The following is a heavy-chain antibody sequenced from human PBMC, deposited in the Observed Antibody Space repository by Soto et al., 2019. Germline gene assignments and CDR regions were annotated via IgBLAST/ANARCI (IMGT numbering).Heavy chain of an antibody. D-gene: IGHD3-10*01. V-gene: IGHV4-34*01. CDR1: GGSFSGYY. Sequence: PWETLSLTCAVYGGSFSGYYWSWIRQPPGKGLEWIGEINHSGSTNYNPSLKSRVTISVDTSKNQFSLKLSSVTAADTAVYYCASSYGSGSNYYYYYMDVWGKGTTVTVSS. CDR3: ASSYGSGSNYYYYYMDV. CDR2: INHSGST. J-gene: IGHJ6*03.